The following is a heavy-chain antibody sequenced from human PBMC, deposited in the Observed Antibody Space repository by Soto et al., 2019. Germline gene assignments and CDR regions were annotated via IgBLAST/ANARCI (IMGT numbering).Heavy chain of an antibody. CDR2: IPQDGVDG. CDR3: ARDHLILPAHDFFYGSDV. Sequence: GGSLRLSCEVSGFTFSMYSMSWVRQSPGKGLEWVAKIPQDGVDGHYADSVKGRFTISRDNGKNSLYLQLNNLRAEDTAVYYCARDHLILPAHDFFYGSDVWGRVATVTVSS. D-gene: IGHD2-21*02. CDR1: GFTFSMYS. V-gene: IGHV3-7*03. J-gene: IGHJ6*02.